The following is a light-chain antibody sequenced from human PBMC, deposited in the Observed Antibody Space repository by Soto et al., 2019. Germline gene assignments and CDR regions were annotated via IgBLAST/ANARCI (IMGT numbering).Light chain of an antibody. V-gene: IGLV2-14*01. Sequence: QSVLTQPASVSGSPGQSITISCTGTSSDVGGYNYVSWYQQHPGKAPKFMIYDVSNRPSGVSNRFSGSKSGNTASLTISGLQAEDEADYYCCSYTTSTPPQLGFEPGTKVTVL. CDR1: SSDVGGYNY. CDR2: DVS. CDR3: CSYTTSTPPQLG. J-gene: IGLJ1*01.